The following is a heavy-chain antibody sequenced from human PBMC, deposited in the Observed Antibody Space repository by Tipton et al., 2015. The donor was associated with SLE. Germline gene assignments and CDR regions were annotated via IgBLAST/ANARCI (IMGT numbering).Heavy chain of an antibody. D-gene: IGHD1-1*01. CDR3: ARLGTGIFDY. J-gene: IGHJ4*02. CDR1: GGSISSYY. CDR2: IYYSGST. Sequence: TLSLTCTVSGGSISSYYWSWIRQPPGKGLEWIGYIYYSGSTNYNPSLKSRVTISVDTSKNQFSLKLSSVTAADTAVYYCARLGTGIFDYWGPGTLVTVSS. V-gene: IGHV4-59*01.